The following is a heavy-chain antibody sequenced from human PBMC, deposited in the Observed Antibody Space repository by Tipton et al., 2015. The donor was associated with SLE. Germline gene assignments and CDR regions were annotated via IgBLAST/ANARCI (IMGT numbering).Heavy chain of an antibody. V-gene: IGHV3-53*01. J-gene: IGHJ6*03. CDR1: AFTVSSNY. CDR3: ARGRYYMDV. CDR2: VYSGDST. Sequence: GSLRLSCAASAFTVSSNYMTWVRQAPGKGLEWVSVVYSGDSTFYADSVKGRFTISRDNSKNTLFLQMNSLRAEDTAVYYCARGRYYMDVWGKGTTVTVSS.